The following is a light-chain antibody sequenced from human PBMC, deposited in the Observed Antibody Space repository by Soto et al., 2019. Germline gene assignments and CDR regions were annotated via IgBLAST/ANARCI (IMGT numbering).Light chain of an antibody. CDR3: SLYTSSSTPYV. CDR2: DVS. Sequence: QSALTQPASVSGSPGQSITISCTGTSSDVGGYNYVSWYQQHPGKAPKLMIYDVSNRPSGVSNRFSGSKSGNTASLTISGFQAEDEADYYCSLYTSSSTPYVFGTGTKVTVL. J-gene: IGLJ1*01. V-gene: IGLV2-14*01. CDR1: SSDVGGYNY.